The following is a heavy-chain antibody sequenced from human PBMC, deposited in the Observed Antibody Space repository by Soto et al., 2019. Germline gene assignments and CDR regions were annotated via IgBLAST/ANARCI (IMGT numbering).Heavy chain of an antibody. CDR2: ISYDGSNK. V-gene: IGHV3-30*18. Sequence: LRLSCAASGFTFSSYGMHWVRQAPGKGLEWVAVISYDGSNKYYADSVKGRFTISRDNSKNTLYLQMNSLRAEDTAVYYCAKDDSASTPDYCGSGSPFFSRGTGTLVAVSS. D-gene: IGHD3-10*01. J-gene: IGHJ4*02. CDR1: GFTFSSYG. CDR3: AKDDSASTPDYCGSGSPFFS.